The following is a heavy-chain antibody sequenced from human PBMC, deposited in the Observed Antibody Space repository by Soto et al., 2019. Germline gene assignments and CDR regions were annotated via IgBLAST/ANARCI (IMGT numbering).Heavy chain of an antibody. CDR3: ARGQGAATGDYYYPGMDV. CDR1: GFIFSGSA. Sequence: GSLRLSSAASGFIFSGSAIHWVRQASGKGLEWVGRIRSRANNFATSSAASVKGRFTFSRDDSKNTAYLQMNTLKPEDTAVYYCARGQGAATGDYYYPGMDVSGQGTTVTVYS. J-gene: IGHJ6*02. D-gene: IGHD2-15*01. CDR2: IRSRANNFAT. V-gene: IGHV3-73*01.